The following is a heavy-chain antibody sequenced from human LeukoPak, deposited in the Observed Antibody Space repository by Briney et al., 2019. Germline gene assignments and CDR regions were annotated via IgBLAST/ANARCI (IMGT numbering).Heavy chain of an antibody. J-gene: IGHJ4*02. CDR1: GFTFSSYW. Sequence: TGGSLRLSCAASGFTFSSYWMHWVRQAPGKGLVWVSRINSDGSSTSYADSVKGRFTISRDNAKNTLYLQMNSLRAEDTAVYYCARDGPEAVPAAIDSFDYWGQGTLVTVSS. D-gene: IGHD2-2*02. V-gene: IGHV3-74*01. CDR2: INSDGSST. CDR3: ARDGPEAVPAAIDSFDY.